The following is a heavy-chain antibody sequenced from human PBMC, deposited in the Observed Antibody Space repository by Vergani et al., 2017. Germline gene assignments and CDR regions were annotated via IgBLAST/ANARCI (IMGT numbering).Heavy chain of an antibody. D-gene: IGHD2-2*01. CDR1: GFTFDDYA. CDR3: AKDSGSSTSCLIDY. V-gene: IGHV3-9*01. CDR2: IRWNSGSI. Sequence: EVQLVESGGGLVQPGRSLRLSCAASGFTFDDYAMHWVRQAPGKGLEWVSGIRWNSGSIGYADSVKGRFTISRDNAKNSLYLQMNSLRAEDTALYYCAKDSGSSTSCLIDYWGQGTLVTVSS. J-gene: IGHJ4*02.